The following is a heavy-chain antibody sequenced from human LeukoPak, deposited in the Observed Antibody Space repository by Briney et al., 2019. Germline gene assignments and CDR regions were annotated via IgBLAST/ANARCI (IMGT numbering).Heavy chain of an antibody. V-gene: IGHV1-18*01. CDR3: ARLDEYSSSSRYYGMDV. Sequence: ASVKVSCKASGYTFTSYGISWVRRAPGQGLEWMGWIGAYNGNTNYAQKLQGRVTMTTDTSTSTAYMELRSLRSDDTAVYYCARLDEYSSSSRYYGMDVWGQGTTVTVSS. CDR1: GYTFTSYG. J-gene: IGHJ6*02. CDR2: IGAYNGNT. D-gene: IGHD6-6*01.